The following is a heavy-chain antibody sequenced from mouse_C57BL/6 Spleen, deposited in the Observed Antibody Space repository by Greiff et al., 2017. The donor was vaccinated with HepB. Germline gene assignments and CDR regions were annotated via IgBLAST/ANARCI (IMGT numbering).Heavy chain of an antibody. D-gene: IGHD2-1*01. CDR2: IWRGGRT. J-gene: IGHJ4*01. Sequence: QVQLKESGPGLVQPSQSLSITCTVSGFSLTSYGVHWVRQSPGKGLEWLGVIWRGGRTDYNAAFMSRLSITKDNSQTQVFFNMNSLQPDDTAIFYCTRYGIAMYYWCQGSSVTFSS. V-gene: IGHV2-5*01. CDR1: GFSLTSYG. CDR3: TRYGIAMYY.